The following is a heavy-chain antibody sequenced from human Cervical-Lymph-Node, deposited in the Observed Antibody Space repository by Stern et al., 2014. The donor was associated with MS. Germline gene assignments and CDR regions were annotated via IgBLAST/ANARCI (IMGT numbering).Heavy chain of an antibody. D-gene: IGHD2-15*01. V-gene: IGHV3-30-3*01. Sequence: QVQLVQSGGGVVQPGRSLRLSCAASGFIFSSYAMHWVRQAPGKGLDWVAFLSNEGSKQFYADSVKGRFTISRDNSNNTLYLQMNSRRPEDTAVYYCARDTCRGGGCYFRYWGQGILITVSS. CDR2: LSNEGSKQ. CDR1: GFIFSSYA. J-gene: IGHJ4*02. CDR3: ARDTCRGGGCYFRY.